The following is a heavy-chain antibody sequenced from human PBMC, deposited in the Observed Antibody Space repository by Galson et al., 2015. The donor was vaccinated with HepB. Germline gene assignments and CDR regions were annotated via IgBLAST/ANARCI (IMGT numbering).Heavy chain of an antibody. V-gene: IGHV1-69*04. CDR3: ARDKWFGELSHYGMDV. J-gene: IGHJ6*02. D-gene: IGHD3-10*01. CDR1: GGTFSSYA. Sequence: SVKVSCKASGGTFSSYAISWVRQAPGQGLEWMGRIIPILGIANYAQKFQGRVTITADKSTSTAYMELSSLRSEATAVYYCARDKWFGELSHYGMDVWGQGTTVTVSS. CDR2: IIPILGIA.